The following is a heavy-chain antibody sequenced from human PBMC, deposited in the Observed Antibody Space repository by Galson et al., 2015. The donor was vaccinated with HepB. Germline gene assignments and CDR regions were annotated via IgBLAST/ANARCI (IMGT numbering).Heavy chain of an antibody. V-gene: IGHV4-59*08. CDR1: GGSIRSYY. D-gene: IGHD3-10*01. CDR2: IYYSGST. Sequence: ETLSLTCTVSGGSIRSYYWSWIRPPPGKGLEWIGYIYYSGSTNYNPSLKSRVTISVDTSKNQFSLKLSSVTAADTAVYYCARLWFGELLVDYWGQGTLVTVSS. J-gene: IGHJ4*02. CDR3: ARLWFGELLVDY.